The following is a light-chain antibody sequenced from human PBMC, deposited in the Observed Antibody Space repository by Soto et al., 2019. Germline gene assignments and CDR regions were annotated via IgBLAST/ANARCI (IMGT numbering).Light chain of an antibody. V-gene: IGLV2-8*01. Sequence: QSALTQPPSASGSPGQSVTISCTGTSSDDGAYDYVSWYQQHPGKAPKLMIYEINKRPSGVPDRFSGSKSGNTASLTVSGLQAEDEADYYCSSFAGSNNFPYVFGTGTKLTV. CDR2: EIN. J-gene: IGLJ1*01. CDR3: SSFAGSNNFPYV. CDR1: SSDDGAYDY.